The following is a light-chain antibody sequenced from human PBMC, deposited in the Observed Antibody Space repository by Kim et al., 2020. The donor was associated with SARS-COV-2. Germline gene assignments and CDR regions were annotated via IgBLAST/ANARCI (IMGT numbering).Light chain of an antibody. V-gene: IGKV3-11*01. CDR3: QQRSNWRWT. Sequence: ETVLTQSPATLSLSPGERATLSCRASQTVSSSLAWYQQKPGQAPRLFIYDTSERATGIPTRFSGSGSGTDFTLTISSLEPEDFAVYYCQQRSNWRWTFSQGTKVDIK. CDR2: DTS. CDR1: QTVSSS. J-gene: IGKJ1*01.